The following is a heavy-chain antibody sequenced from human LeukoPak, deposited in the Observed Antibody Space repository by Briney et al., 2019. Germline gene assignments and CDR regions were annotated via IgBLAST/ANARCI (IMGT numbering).Heavy chain of an antibody. CDR2: ISGSGDST. V-gene: IGHV3-23*01. Sequence: GGSLRLSCAASRSTFNSYAMTWVRQAPGNGLEWVSTISGSGDSTHYADSVKGRFTISRDNSKNMLYLQMNSLRVEDTAIYYCVKGCSYTGCYTSDYWGQGTLVTVSS. D-gene: IGHD2-2*02. CDR1: RSTFNSYA. J-gene: IGHJ4*02. CDR3: VKGCSYTGCYTSDY.